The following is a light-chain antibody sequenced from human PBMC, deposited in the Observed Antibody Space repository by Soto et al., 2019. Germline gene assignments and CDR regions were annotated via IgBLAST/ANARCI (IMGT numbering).Light chain of an antibody. V-gene: IGKV3-20*01. CDR3: QQYGTSPVA. Sequence: EIVLTQSPGTLSLSPGEGATLSCRASQSVSSSYLAWYQQKLGQAPRLLVYGASSRATGISARFSGSGSGTDFTLTISRLEPEDFAVYYCQQYGTSPVAFGQGTKVEIK. J-gene: IGKJ1*01. CDR1: QSVSSSY. CDR2: GAS.